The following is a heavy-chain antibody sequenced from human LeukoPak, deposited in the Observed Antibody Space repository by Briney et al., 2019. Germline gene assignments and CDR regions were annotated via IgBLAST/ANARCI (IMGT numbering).Heavy chain of an antibody. CDR2: INHDGSDT. J-gene: IGHJ4*02. D-gene: IGHD6-13*01. Sequence: GGSLRLSCAASGFTFKLYWMHWVRQVPGRGPVWVSRINHDGSDTIYADSVRGRFTISRDDAKNTLYLQMNNLRAEDTAVYYCARDKTVTIGYSSSWYYFDYWGQGTLVTVSS. CDR3: ARDKTVTIGYSSSWYYFDY. CDR1: GFTFKLYW. V-gene: IGHV3-74*01.